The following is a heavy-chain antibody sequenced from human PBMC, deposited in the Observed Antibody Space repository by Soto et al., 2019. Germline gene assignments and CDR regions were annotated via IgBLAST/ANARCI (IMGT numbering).Heavy chain of an antibody. J-gene: IGHJ4*02. V-gene: IGHV3-74*01. CDR1: GFSFSSSW. D-gene: IGHD3-10*01. Sequence: EVQLVESGGGLVQPGESLRLSCTASGFSFSSSWIHWVRQAPGKGLEWVSRINADGSVTNYADSVKGRFTVSRDNAKNTLYLQMNRLRAEDTAVYFCATAGSYRFDYWGQGTLVTVSS. CDR3: ATAGSYRFDY. CDR2: INADGSVT.